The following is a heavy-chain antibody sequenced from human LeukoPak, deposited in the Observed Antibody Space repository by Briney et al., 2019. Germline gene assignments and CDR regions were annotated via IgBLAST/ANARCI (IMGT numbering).Heavy chain of an antibody. Sequence: SQTLSLTCTVSGGSISSGDYSWSWIRQHPGEGLEWIGYIFYTGSTYYNPSLKSRLTISVDTSKNQFSLKLSSVTAADTAVYYCAREVWNIRNPGAWLDPWGQGSLVIVSS. CDR1: GGSISSGDYS. CDR2: IFYTGST. V-gene: IGHV4-31*03. CDR3: AREVWNIRNPGAWLDP. D-gene: IGHD1/OR15-1a*01. J-gene: IGHJ5*02.